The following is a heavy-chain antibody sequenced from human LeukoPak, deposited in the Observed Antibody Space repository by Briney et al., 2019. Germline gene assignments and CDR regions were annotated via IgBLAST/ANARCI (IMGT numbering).Heavy chain of an antibody. CDR3: ARDLDYDIFSLDY. J-gene: IGHJ4*02. CDR2: IIPIFGTA. D-gene: IGHD3-9*01. CDR1: GGTFSSYV. Sequence: SVKVSCKASGGTFSSYVISWVRQAPGQGLEWMGGIIPIFGTANYAQKFQGRVTITTDESTSTAYMELSSLRSEDTAVYNCARDLDYDIFSLDYWGQGTLVTVSS. V-gene: IGHV1-69*05.